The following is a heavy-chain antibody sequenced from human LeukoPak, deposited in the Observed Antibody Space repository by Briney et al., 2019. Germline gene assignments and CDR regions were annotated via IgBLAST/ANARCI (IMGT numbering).Heavy chain of an antibody. CDR3: ARDGVLLDYGSTGFDRYNMDV. CDR2: IWYDGSNK. CDR1: GFTFSSYG. Sequence: PGGSLKLSCAASGFTFSSYGMHWVRQAPGKGLEWVAVIWYDGSNKYCADSVKGRFTISRDNSKNTLYLQMNSLRAEDTAVYYRARDGVLLDYGSTGFDRYNMDVWGQGTTVTVSS. V-gene: IGHV3-33*01. D-gene: IGHD4-17*01. J-gene: IGHJ6*02.